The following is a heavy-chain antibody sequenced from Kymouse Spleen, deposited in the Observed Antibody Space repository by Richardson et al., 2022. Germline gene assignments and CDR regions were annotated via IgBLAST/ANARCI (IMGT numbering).Heavy chain of an antibody. D-gene: IGHD2-2*02. CDR3: AKDGCSSTSCYGGWFDP. Sequence: EVQLVESGGGLVQPGGSLRLSCAASGFTFSSYAMSWVRQAPGKGLEWVSAISGSGGSTYYADSVKGRFTISRDNSKNTLYLQMNSLRAEDTAVYYCAKDGCSSTSCYGGWFDPWGQGTLVTVSS. V-gene: IGHV3-23*04. CDR2: ISGSGGST. CDR1: GFTFSSYA. J-gene: IGHJ5*02.